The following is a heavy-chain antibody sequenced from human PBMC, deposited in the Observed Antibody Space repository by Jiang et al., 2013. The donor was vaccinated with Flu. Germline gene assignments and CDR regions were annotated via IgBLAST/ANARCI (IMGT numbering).Heavy chain of an antibody. CDR2: INAGNGNT. CDR3: AGTHLRSTVTTYYYGMDV. J-gene: IGHJ6*02. Sequence: SVKVSCKASGYTFTSYAMHWVRQAPGQRLEWMGWINAGNGNTKYSQKFQGRVTITRDTSASTAYMELSSLRSEDTAVYYCAGTHLRSTVTTYYYGMDVWGQGTTVTVSS. D-gene: IGHD4-17*01. V-gene: IGHV1-3*01. CDR1: GYTFTSYA.